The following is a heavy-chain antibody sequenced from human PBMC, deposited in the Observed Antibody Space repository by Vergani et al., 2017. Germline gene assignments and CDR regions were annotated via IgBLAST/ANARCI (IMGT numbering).Heavy chain of an antibody. D-gene: IGHD3-10*01. CDR3: ASGGHGSENGGALQL. Sequence: EKQLVQSGSETKKPGESLKISCQAFGYIFSNCWVGWVRQRPGRGLEWMGIIYPGDSEVKSNLTFRGQVIFSVDTSVNTAYLQWRSLQASDTATYFCASGGHGSENGGALQLWGQGTNITVSS. CDR2: IYPGDSEV. J-gene: IGHJ3*01. V-gene: IGHV5-51*01. CDR1: GYIFSNCW.